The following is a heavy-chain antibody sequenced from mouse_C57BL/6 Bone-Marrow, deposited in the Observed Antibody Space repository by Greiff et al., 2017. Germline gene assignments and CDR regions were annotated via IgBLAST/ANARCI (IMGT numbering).Heavy chain of an antibody. CDR3: AKNSLYGFYAMDY. J-gene: IGHJ4*01. D-gene: IGHD2-2*01. V-gene: IGHV2-5*01. CDR2: LWRGGRT. Sequence: QLQQSGPGLVQPSQSLSITRLVSGFPLPCHGVHWVRQSPGKGREWLGVLWRGGRTDFIAAFMSRLSITKDNSKSQVFFTMNSLQADDTTIYYCAKNSLYGFYAMDYWGQGTSVTVSS. CDR1: GFPLPCHG.